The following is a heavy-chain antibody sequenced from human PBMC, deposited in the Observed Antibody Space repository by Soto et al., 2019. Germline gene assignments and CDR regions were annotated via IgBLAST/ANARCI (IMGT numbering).Heavy chain of an antibody. D-gene: IGHD2-2*02. CDR3: ARQYQLLYYYYGMDV. J-gene: IGHJ6*02. V-gene: IGHV1-2*02. CDR1: GYTFTGYY. Sequence: ASVKVSCKASGYTFTGYYMHWVRQAPGQGLEWMGWINPNSGGTNYAQKFQGRVTMARDTSISTAYMELSRLRSEDTAVYYCARQYQLLYYYYGMDVWGQGTTVTVSS. CDR2: INPNSGGT.